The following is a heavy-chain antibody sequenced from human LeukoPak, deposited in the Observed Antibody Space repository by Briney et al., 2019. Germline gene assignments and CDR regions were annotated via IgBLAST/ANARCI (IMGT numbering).Heavy chain of an antibody. CDR1: GFTFSSYW. V-gene: IGHV3-74*01. CDR3: AREGKTGDYFDY. J-gene: IGHJ4*02. Sequence: GGSLTLSCAASGFTFSSYWMHWVRQAPGKGLVWVSRINSDGSSTSYTDSVKGRFTISRDNAKNTLYLQMNSLRAGDTAVYYCAREGKTGDYFDYWGQGTLVTVSS. D-gene: IGHD3-10*01. CDR2: INSDGSST.